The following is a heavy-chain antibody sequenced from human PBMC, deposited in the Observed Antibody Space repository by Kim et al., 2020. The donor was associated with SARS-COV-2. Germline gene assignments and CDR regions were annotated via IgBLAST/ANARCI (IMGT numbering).Heavy chain of an antibody. CDR1: GYIFTNYW. Sequence: GESLKISCRTSGYIFTNYWLGWVRQMPGTGLEWMGLIFSGDSEARYSPSFQGQVTFSADASFSTAYLQWGSLKTSDSRVYYCARLYLAGKTAAGTMGTFDVWGRGTMVTVSS. V-gene: IGHV5-51*01. CDR2: IFSGDSEA. D-gene: IGHD6-13*01. J-gene: IGHJ3*01. CDR3: ARLYLAGKTAAGTMGTFDV.